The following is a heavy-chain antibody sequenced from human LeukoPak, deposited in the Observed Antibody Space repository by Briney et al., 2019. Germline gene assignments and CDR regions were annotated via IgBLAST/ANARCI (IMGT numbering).Heavy chain of an antibody. Sequence: GGSLRLSCAASGFTFSSYWMNWARQAPGKGLEWVASINHNGNVNYYVDSVKGRFTISRDNAKNSLYLQMSNLRAEDTAVYFCARGLESSGWYGMDVWGQGTTIIVSS. CDR1: GFTFSSYW. CDR2: INHNGNVN. CDR3: ARGLESSGWYGMDV. V-gene: IGHV3-7*03. D-gene: IGHD6-19*01. J-gene: IGHJ6*02.